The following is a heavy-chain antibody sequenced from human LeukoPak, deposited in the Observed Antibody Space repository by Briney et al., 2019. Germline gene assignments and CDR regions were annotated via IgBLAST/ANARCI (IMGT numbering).Heavy chain of an antibody. J-gene: IGHJ4*02. Sequence: PGGSLRLSCAASGFTFGNFWMTWVRQAPGKGLEWVANIKHDGSVKYYVDSVKGRFAISRDNAKNSLYLQMNSLRAEDTAVYCCARDAGRKDDYWGQGTLVTVSS. CDR2: IKHDGSVK. V-gene: IGHV3-7*01. CDR1: GFTFGNFW. CDR3: ARDAGRKDDY.